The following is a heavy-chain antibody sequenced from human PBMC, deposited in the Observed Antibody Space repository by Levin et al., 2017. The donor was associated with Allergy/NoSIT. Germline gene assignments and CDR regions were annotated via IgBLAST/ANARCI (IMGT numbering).Heavy chain of an antibody. CDR3: ARVPLLFGGVIVIEPRDYYYYGMDV. D-gene: IGHD3-16*02. CDR1: GGTFSSYA. J-gene: IGHJ6*02. Sequence: SVKVSCKASGGTFSSYAISWVRQAPGQGLEWMGGIIPIFGTANYAQKFQGRVTITADESTSTAYMELSSLRSEDTAVYYCARVPLLFGGVIVIEPRDYYYYGMDVWGQGTTVTVSS. CDR2: IIPIFGTA. V-gene: IGHV1-69*13.